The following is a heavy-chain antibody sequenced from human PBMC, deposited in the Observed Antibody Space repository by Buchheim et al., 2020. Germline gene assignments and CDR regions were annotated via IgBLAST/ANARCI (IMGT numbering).Heavy chain of an antibody. Sequence: EVQLVESGGGLVRPGGSLRLSCAASGFNFGSLSMSWVRQAPGKGLEWVANINQNGGKKYYADSVEGRFTISRDNAKNSLNLQMNSLRVEDTAVYYCGEPDGYWGQGT. CDR2: INQNGGKK. CDR1: GFNFGSLS. V-gene: IGHV3-7*01. CDR3: GEPDGY. D-gene: IGHD4-17*01. J-gene: IGHJ4*02.